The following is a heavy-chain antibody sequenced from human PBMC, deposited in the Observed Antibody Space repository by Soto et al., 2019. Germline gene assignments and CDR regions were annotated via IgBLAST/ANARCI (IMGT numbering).Heavy chain of an antibody. CDR1: GFTFSSYA. D-gene: IGHD3-22*01. CDR3: AKDSLRITMIVVPEADAFDI. J-gene: IGHJ3*02. Sequence: GESLKISCAASGFTFSSYAMSWVRQAPGKGLEWVSAISGSGGSTYYADSVKGRFTISRDNSKNTLYLQMNSLRAEDTAVYYCAKDSLRITMIVVPEADAFDIWGQGTMVTVSS. CDR2: ISGSGGST. V-gene: IGHV3-23*01.